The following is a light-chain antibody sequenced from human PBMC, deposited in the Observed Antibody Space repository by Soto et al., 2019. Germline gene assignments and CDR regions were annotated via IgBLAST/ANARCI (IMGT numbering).Light chain of an antibody. J-gene: IGKJ1*01. Sequence: EIVLTQSPATLSLSPGERATLSCRASQSVSSYLAWYQHKPGQAPRLLIYDASNRATGIPARFSGSGSGTDFTLMISSLEPEDFAVYYCQQRSNWPPTWTFGQGTKVEIK. CDR3: QQRSNWPPTWT. CDR1: QSVSSY. V-gene: IGKV3-11*01. CDR2: DAS.